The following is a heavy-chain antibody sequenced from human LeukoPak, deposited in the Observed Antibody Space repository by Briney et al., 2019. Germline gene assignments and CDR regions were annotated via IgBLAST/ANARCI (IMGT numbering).Heavy chain of an antibody. CDR2: VNNKGNNK. CDR1: RFTFSRYA. J-gene: IGHJ4*02. Sequence: GTSLRLSCAASRFTFSRYAMSWVRHAPGKGLEWVSAVNNKGNNKYYADSVRGRFTISRDNSKNTLYLQMDSLRAEDTAVYYCAKDVRGGPIVGAGSVDYWGLGTLVTVSS. D-gene: IGHD1-26*01. V-gene: IGHV3-23*05. CDR3: AKDVRGGPIVGAGSVDY.